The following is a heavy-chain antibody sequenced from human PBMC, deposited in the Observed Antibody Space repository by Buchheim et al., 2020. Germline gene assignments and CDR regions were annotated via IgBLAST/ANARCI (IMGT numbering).Heavy chain of an antibody. CDR3: AKDGPHNTLWSGYFKDY. Sequence: QVQLVESGGGVVQPGRSLRLSCAASGFTFSSYGMHWVRQAPGKGLEWVAVIWYDGSNKYYADSVKGRFTISRDNSKNTLYLQMNSLRAEDTAVYYCAKDGPHNTLWSGYFKDYWGQGTL. CDR1: GFTFSSYG. V-gene: IGHV3-33*06. CDR2: IWYDGSNK. D-gene: IGHD3-3*01. J-gene: IGHJ4*02.